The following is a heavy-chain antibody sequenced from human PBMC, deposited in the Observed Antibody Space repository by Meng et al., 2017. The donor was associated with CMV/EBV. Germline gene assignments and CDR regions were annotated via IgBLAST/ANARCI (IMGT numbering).Heavy chain of an antibody. CDR1: GFTFSSYA. CDR3: AKVGERRGYSGFHDY. Sequence: GGSLRLSCAASGFTFSSYAMSWVRQAPGKGLEWVSAISRSGGSTYYADSVKGRFTISRDNSKNTLYLQMNSLRAEDTAVYYCAKVGERRGYSGFHDYWGQGTLVTVSS. V-gene: IGHV3-23*01. CDR2: ISRSGGST. J-gene: IGHJ4*02. D-gene: IGHD5-12*01.